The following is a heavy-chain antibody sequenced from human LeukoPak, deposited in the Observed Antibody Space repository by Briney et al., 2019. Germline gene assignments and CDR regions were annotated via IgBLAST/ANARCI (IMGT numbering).Heavy chain of an antibody. V-gene: IGHV1-18*01. CDR3: ARDCSGGSCYPPAPDNWFDP. D-gene: IGHD2-15*01. Sequence: GASVKVSCKASGYTFTSYGISWVRQAPGQGLESMGWISAYNGNTNYAQKLQGRVTMTTDTSTSTAYMELRSLRSDDTAVYYCARDCSGGSCYPPAPDNWFDPWGQGTLVTVSS. CDR2: ISAYNGNT. CDR1: GYTFTSYG. J-gene: IGHJ5*02.